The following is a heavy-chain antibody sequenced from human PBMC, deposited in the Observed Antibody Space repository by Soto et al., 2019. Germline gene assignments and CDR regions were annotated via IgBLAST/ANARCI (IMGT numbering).Heavy chain of an antibody. CDR2: IYYSGSS. D-gene: IGHD2-2*01. V-gene: IGHV4-39*01. J-gene: IGHJ6*02. Sequence: SETLSLTCTVSGGSISSNTYYWGWIRQSPGKGLEWIGSIYYSGSSYYNPSLKSRVAISVDTSQNQFSLKLNSVTAADTAVYYCARQGCSSTRCYYYYYYYGMDVWGQGTTVTV. CDR1: GGSISSNTYY. CDR3: ARQGCSSTRCYYYYYYYGMDV.